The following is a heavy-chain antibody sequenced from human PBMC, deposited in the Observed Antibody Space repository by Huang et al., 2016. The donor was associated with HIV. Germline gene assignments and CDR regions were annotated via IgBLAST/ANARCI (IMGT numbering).Heavy chain of an antibody. CDR3: AKGASWIQQLYYFDY. Sequence: EVQLLQSGGGLVQGGGSLRLSCEASGLTFNKFGMSWVRQAPGKGLGWVAGSSGSGGTTSDAESLKGRFTISRDNSKDTLFLEMSSLRAEDTGVYYCAKGASWIQQLYYFDYWGQGSLVTVSS. J-gene: IGHJ4*02. V-gene: IGHV3-23*01. D-gene: IGHD5-18*01. CDR1: GLTFNKFG. CDR2: SSGSGGTT.